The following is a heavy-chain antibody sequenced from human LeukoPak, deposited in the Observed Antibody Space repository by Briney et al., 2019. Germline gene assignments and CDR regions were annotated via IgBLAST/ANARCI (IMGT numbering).Heavy chain of an antibody. V-gene: IGHV3-74*01. CDR3: ARGADGVSSNSRGWFDP. CDR2: INSDESTT. Sequence: GGSLRLSCAASGFTFSNYWMHWVRQTPGKGLVWVSRINSDESTTNYADSVKGRFTISRDNAKNTLYLQMNSLRAEDTAVYSCARGADGVSSNSRGWFDPWGQGTLVTVSS. D-gene: IGHD2-15*01. J-gene: IGHJ5*02. CDR1: GFTFSNYW.